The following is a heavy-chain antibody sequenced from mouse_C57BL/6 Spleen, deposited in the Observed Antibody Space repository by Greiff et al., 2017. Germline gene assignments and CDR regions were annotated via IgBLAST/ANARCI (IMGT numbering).Heavy chain of an antibody. CDR1: GYSITSGYY. Sequence: EVQLVESGPGLVKPSQSLSLTCSVTGYSITSGYYWNWIRQFPGNKLEWMGYISYDGSNNYNPSLKNRISITRDTSKNQFFLKLNSVTTEDTATYYCASLDSSGYGGAMDYWGQGTSVTVSS. CDR3: ASLDSSGYGGAMDY. V-gene: IGHV3-6*01. J-gene: IGHJ4*01. D-gene: IGHD3-2*02. CDR2: ISYDGSN.